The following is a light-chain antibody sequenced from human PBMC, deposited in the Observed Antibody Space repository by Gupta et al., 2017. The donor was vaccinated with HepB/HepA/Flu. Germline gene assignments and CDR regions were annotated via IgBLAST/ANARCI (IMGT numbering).Light chain of an antibody. CDR3: QQDGSTHFT. Sequence: EIVLTQSPGTLSLSPGERATLSCRASQSIGSTHLAWYHQKPGQAPRLLIYSASNRATGIPDRFSGSGSGTDFTLTITRLEPEDFAVYYCQQDGSTHFTFGHGTTVDIK. CDR2: SAS. J-gene: IGKJ3*01. CDR1: QSIGSTH. V-gene: IGKV3-20*01.